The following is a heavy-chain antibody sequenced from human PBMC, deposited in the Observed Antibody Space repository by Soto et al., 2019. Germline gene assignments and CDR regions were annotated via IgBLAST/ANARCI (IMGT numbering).Heavy chain of an antibody. D-gene: IGHD2-15*01. J-gene: IGHJ6*02. CDR1: GFTFSSDW. CDR2: INTDGSDT. Sequence: GGSLRLSCAASGFTFSSDWMHWVRQAPGKGLVWVSRINTDGSDTSYADSVKGRFTISRDNAKNSLYLQMNSLRAEDTALYYCAKDIHDGFYCSGGSCYSDYYYGMDVWGQGTTVTVSS. V-gene: IGHV3-74*01. CDR3: AKDIHDGFYCSGGSCYSDYYYGMDV.